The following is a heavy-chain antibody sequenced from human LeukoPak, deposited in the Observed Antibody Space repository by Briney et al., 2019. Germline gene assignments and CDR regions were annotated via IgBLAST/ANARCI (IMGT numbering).Heavy chain of an antibody. D-gene: IGHD3-22*01. CDR1: GFTFSSYA. J-gene: IGHJ4*02. Sequence: GGSLRLSCAASGFTFSSYAMHWVRQAPGKGLEWVAVISYDGSNKYYADSVKGRFTISRDNSKNTLYLQMNSLRAEDTAVYYCAKQDSSGYCDYWGQGTLVTVSS. CDR3: AKQDSSGYCDY. V-gene: IGHV3-30*18. CDR2: ISYDGSNK.